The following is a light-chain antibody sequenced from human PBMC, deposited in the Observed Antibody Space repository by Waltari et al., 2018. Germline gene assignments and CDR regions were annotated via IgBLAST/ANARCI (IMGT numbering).Light chain of an antibody. Sequence: DIQMTQSPSSLSASVGDRVTITCQASQDISNYLNWYQQKPGKAPKLLIYDASNLETGVPSRFSGSGSGTDFTFTISSLQPEDIAVYYCQQYSNWPPLTFGGGTKVEIK. CDR2: DAS. CDR1: QDISNY. CDR3: QQYSNWPPLT. V-gene: IGKV1-33*01. J-gene: IGKJ4*01.